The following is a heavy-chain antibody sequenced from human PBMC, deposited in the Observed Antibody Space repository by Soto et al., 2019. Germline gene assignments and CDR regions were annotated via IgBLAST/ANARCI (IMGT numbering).Heavy chain of an antibody. CDR2: IVVGSGST. D-gene: IGHD5-18*01. CDR1: GFTFTSSA. Sequence: QMQLVQSGPEVKKPGTSVKVSCKASGFTFTSSAVQWVRQARGQRLEWIGWIVVGSGSTDYAQKFQEIVTLTRDRSTSTASMKLSSLRSEETAVYYCAADKGYSYGYWSYWCQGTLVTVSS. J-gene: IGHJ4*02. V-gene: IGHV1-58*01. CDR3: AADKGYSYGYWSY.